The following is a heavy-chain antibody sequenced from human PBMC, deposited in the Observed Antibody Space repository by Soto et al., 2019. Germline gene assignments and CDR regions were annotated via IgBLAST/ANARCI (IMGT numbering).Heavy chain of an antibody. CDR2: INHSGST. J-gene: IGHJ6*02. CDR1: GGSFSGYY. CDR3: ARVMYSSSWYLGDYYYYYGMDV. D-gene: IGHD6-13*01. Sequence: KTSETLSLTCAVYGGSFSGYYWSWIRQPPGKGLEWIGEINHSGSTNYNPSLKSRVTISVDTSKNQFSLKLSSVTAADTAVYYCARVMYSSSWYLGDYYYYYGMDVWGQGTTVTVSS. V-gene: IGHV4-34*01.